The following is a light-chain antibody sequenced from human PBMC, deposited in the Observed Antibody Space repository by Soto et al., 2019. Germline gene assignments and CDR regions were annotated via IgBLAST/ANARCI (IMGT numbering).Light chain of an antibody. CDR3: QQYNNWPGT. J-gene: IGKJ1*01. V-gene: IGKV3-15*01. CDR2: GAS. Sequence: EIVLTQSPGTLSVSPGERATLSCRASQSVSSKLAWYQQKPGQAPRLLFYGASTGATGIPARFSGSVSETEFTLSISRLQAYDFAVYYCQQYNNWPGTFGQGTKVEIK. CDR1: QSVSSK.